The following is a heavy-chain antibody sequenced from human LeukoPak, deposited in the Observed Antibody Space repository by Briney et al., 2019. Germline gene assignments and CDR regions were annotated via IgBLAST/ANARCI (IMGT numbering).Heavy chain of an antibody. Sequence: PSGTLSLTCAVSGGSISSSNWWSWVRQPPGKGLEWIGEIYHSGSTNYNPSLKSRVTISVDKSKNQFSLKLSSVTAADTAVYYCARESGNYGSGSYYRLIDNWGQGTLVTVSS. V-gene: IGHV4-4*02. CDR1: GGSISSSNW. CDR2: IYHSGST. D-gene: IGHD3-10*01. J-gene: IGHJ4*02. CDR3: ARESGNYGSGSYYRLIDN.